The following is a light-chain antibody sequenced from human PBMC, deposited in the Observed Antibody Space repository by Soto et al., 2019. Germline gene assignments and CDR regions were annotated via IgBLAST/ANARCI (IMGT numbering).Light chain of an antibody. Sequence: QPVLTQPPSASASLGASVTLTCTLSSGYSNYKVDWYQQRPGKGPRFVMRVGTGVIVGSKGDGIPDRFSVLGSGLNRYLTIKNIQEEDESDYHCGADHGSGSNFVVVFGGGTKRPS. CDR2: VGTGVIVG. CDR3: GADHGSGSNFVVV. J-gene: IGLJ2*01. V-gene: IGLV9-49*01. CDR1: SGYSNYK.